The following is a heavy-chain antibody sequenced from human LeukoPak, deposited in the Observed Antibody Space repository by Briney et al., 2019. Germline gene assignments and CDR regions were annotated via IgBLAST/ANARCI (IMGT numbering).Heavy chain of an antibody. CDR3: ARVVVAATTDY. D-gene: IGHD2-15*01. CDR2: ISSNSSYI. J-gene: IGHJ4*02. Sequence: GGSLRLSCAASGFTFSSYSMNWVRQAPGKGLEWVSSISSNSSYIYYADSVKGRFTISRDNAKNSLYLQMNSLRAEDTAVYYCARVVVAATTDYWGQGTLVTVSS. V-gene: IGHV3-21*01. CDR1: GFTFSSYS.